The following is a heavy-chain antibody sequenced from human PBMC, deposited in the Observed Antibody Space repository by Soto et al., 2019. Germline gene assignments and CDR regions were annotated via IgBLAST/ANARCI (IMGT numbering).Heavy chain of an antibody. CDR2: MYNTGST. V-gene: IGHV4-59*01. D-gene: IGHD2-21*02. CDR3: ARDLWGYCGTDCYPLDV. Sequence: SETLSLTCTVSGGSISSYYWSRIRQPPGKGLEWIGYMYNTGSTVYNPSLKSRVTISVDTSKNQFSLKLNAVTAADTAVYYCARDLWGYCGTDCYPLDVWGQGTTVTVSS. J-gene: IGHJ6*02. CDR1: GGSISSYY.